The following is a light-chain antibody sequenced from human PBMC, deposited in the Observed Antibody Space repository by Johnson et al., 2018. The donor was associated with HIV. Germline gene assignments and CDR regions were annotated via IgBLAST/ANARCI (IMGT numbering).Light chain of an antibody. V-gene: IGLV1-51*02. CDR1: SSNIGNNY. J-gene: IGLJ1*01. CDR2: ENN. CDR3: GTWDSSLNTGAV. Sequence: QSVLTQPPSVSAAPGQKVPISCSGSSSNIGNNYVSWYQQLPGTAPKLLIYENNKRPSGIPDRFSGSKSGTSATLGITGLQTGDEADYYCGTWDSSLNTGAVFGTGTKVTVL.